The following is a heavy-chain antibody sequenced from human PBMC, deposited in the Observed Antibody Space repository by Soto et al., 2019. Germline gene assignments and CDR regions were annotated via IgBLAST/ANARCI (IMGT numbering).Heavy chain of an antibody. CDR2: ISYDGSNK. CDR1: GFTFSSYA. CDR3: ARDRHIVVVTASVDY. J-gene: IGHJ4*02. V-gene: IGHV3-30-3*01. Sequence: QVQLVESGGGVVQPGRSLRLSCAASGFTFSSYAMHWVRQAPGKGLEWVAVISYDGSNKYYADSVKGRFTISRDNSKNTVYLQMNRLRAEDTAVYYCARDRHIVVVTASVDYWGQGTLVTVSS. D-gene: IGHD2-21*02.